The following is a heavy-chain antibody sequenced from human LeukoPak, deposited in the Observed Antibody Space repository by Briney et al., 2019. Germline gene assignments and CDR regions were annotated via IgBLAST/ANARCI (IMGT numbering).Heavy chain of an antibody. J-gene: IGHJ4*02. D-gene: IGHD3-16*01. CDR2: IYYSGST. V-gene: IGHV4-39*01. Sequence: SETLSLTCTVSGGSISSSSYYWGWIRQPPGKGLEWIGSIYYSGSTYYSPSLKSRVTISVDTSKNQFSLKLSSVTAADTAVYYCARFGMSSFDYWGQGTLVTVSS. CDR1: GGSISSSSYY. CDR3: ARFGMSSFDY.